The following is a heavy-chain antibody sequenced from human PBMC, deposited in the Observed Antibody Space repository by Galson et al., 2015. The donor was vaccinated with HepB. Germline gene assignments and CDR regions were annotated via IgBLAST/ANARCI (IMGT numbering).Heavy chain of an antibody. Sequence: SLRLSCAASGFKFSSYNMHWVRQAPGKGLEWVSYISSGSNIYYADSVRGRFTISRDNAKNLLFLQMNSLRVDDTAVYYCASGGLTVKGFGESFLNWFDPWGKGILVTVSS. D-gene: IGHD3-10*01. J-gene: IGHJ5*02. CDR3: ASGGLTVKGFGESFLNWFDP. V-gene: IGHV3-21*01. CDR1: GFKFSSYN. CDR2: ISSGSNI.